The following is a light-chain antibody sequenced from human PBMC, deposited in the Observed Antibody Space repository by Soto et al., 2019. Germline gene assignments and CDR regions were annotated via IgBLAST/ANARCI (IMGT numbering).Light chain of an antibody. V-gene: IGKV1-5*01. J-gene: IGKJ1*01. CDR3: QQCHRYLT. Sequence: DIQMTQSPSTLSASVGDRVTITCRASESVSNCLAWYRQKPGKAPKLLISGASSLQSGVPSRFSGSASGTEFTLTISSLQPDDIATYYCQQCHRYLTFGQGTKVDI. CDR2: GAS. CDR1: ESVSNC.